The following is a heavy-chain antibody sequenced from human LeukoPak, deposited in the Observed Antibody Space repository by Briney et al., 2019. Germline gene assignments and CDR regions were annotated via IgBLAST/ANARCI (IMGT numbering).Heavy chain of an antibody. D-gene: IGHD2-2*01. CDR1: GFTFRNYP. V-gene: IGHV3-30-3*01. CDR3: LPRCTSCSLLDY. CDR2: ISYDGSSK. J-gene: IGHJ4*02. Sequence: GGSLRLSCAGSGFTFRNYPMHWVRQAPGKGLKWVAVISYDGSSKHYADPVKGRFTISRDNSKNMLYLQLSSLRTEDSAMYYCLPRCTSCSLLDYWGQGTLVAVSS.